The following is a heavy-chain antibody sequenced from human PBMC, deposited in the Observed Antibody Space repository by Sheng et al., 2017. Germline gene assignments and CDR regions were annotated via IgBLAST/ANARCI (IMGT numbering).Heavy chain of an antibody. CDR1: GGSISSSSYY. V-gene: IGHV4-39*07. CDR3: ARVYLGGXYYDSSGYYFFDY. J-gene: IGHJ4*02. Sequence: QLQLQESGPGLVKPSETLSLTCTVSGGSISSSSYYWGWIRQPPGKVLEWIGSIYYSGSTYYNPSLKSRVTISVDTSKNQFSLKLSSVTAADTAVYYCARVYLGGXYYDSSGYYFFDYWGQGTLVTVSS. D-gene: IGHD3-22*01. CDR2: IYYSGST.